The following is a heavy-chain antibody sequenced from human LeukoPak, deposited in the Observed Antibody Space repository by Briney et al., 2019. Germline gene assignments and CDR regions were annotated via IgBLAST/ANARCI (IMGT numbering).Heavy chain of an antibody. CDR3: ARGSAAAGYDY. D-gene: IGHD6-13*01. J-gene: IGHJ4*02. V-gene: IGHV4-30-4*01. CDR2: IYRGGST. CDR1: GGSISSGDYY. Sequence: PSETLSLTCTVSGGSISSGDYYWSWIRQPPGKGLEWIGEIYRGGSTNYNPSLKSRVTISVDKSKNQFSLKLSSVTAADTAVYYCARGSAAAGYDYWGQGTLVTVSS.